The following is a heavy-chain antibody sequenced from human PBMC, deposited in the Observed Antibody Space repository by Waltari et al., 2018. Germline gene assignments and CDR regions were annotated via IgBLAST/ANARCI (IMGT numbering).Heavy chain of an antibody. CDR2: ISSSSSYI. J-gene: IGHJ6*03. CDR3: AREVVHYYYMDV. V-gene: IGHV3-21*01. D-gene: IGHD2-15*01. Sequence: VQLVESGGGLVKHGGSMRLSCAAFGFTLRSYSMHWVRQAPGKGLEWGSSISSSSSYIYYADSVKGRFTISRDNAKNSLYLQMNSLRAEDTAVYYCAREVVHYYYMDVWGKGTTVTVSS. CDR1: GFTLRSYS.